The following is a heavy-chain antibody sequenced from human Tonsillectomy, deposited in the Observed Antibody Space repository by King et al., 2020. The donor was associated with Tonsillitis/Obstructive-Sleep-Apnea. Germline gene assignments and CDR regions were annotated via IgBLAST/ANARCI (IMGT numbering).Heavy chain of an antibody. V-gene: IGHV4-34*01. CDR2: INHSGSS. CDR1: CGSFSGYY. D-gene: IGHD3-3*01. CDR3: ARSTMFGVVITPLYFDY. J-gene: IGHJ4*02. Sequence: VQLQQWGAGLLKPSETLSLTCAVYCGSFSGYYWSWIRQPPGKGLEWIGEINHSGSSNYNPSLKSRVTISVDTSKNQFSLNLSSVTAADTAIYYCARSTMFGVVITPLYFDYWGQGTLVTVSS.